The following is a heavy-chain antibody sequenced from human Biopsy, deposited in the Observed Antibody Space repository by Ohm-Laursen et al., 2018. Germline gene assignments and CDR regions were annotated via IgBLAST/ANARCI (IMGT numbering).Heavy chain of an antibody. D-gene: IGHD2-8*01. CDR1: SYTFTDYN. Sequence: SSVKVSCKASSYTFTDYNIHWMRQAPGQGLEWLGYINCKTGATNYAQKFKGTVTMTRDTSISTAYLALGSLRSADTAIYYCARDPLNGHKHFDYWGQGSLVTVSS. V-gene: IGHV1-2*02. CDR2: INCKTGAT. J-gene: IGHJ4*02. CDR3: ARDPLNGHKHFDY.